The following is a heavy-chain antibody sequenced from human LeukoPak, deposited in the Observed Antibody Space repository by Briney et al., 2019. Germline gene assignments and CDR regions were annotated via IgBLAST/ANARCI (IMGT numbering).Heavy chain of an antibody. D-gene: IGHD3-16*01. V-gene: IGHV3-23*01. J-gene: IGHJ4*02. CDR2: ISGSGGST. CDR1: GFTFSSYA. Sequence: GGSLRLSCAASGFTFSSYAMSWVRQAPGKGLEWVSAISGSGGSTYYADSVKGRFTISRDNSKNTLHLQMNSLRAEDTAVYYCAKGGGFGKYYFDYWGQGTLVTVSS. CDR3: AKGGGFGKYYFDY.